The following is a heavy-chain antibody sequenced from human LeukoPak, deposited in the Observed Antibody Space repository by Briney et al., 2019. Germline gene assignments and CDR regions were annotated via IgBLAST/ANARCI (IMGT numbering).Heavy chain of an antibody. CDR2: IYYSRST. Sequence: SQTLSLTCTVSGGSISSGDYYWSWIRQPPGKGLEWIGYIYYSRSTYYNPSLESRVTISVDTSKNQFSLKLSSVTAADTAVYYCARYKYYDFWSGYYQEYYFDYWGQGTLVTVSS. CDR1: GGSISSGDYY. V-gene: IGHV4-30-4*01. D-gene: IGHD3-3*01. CDR3: ARYKYYDFWSGYYQEYYFDY. J-gene: IGHJ4*02.